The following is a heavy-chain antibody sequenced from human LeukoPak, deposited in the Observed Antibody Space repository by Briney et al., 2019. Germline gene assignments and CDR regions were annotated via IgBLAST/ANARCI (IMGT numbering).Heavy chain of an antibody. V-gene: IGHV3-48*02. CDR2: ISSSSKI. J-gene: IGHJ5*02. Sequence: GGSLRRSCAASGFTVCCYAMAWVPQAPGKGLEWLSYISSSSKINYADSVKGRFTISRDNAKNSLYLQMNSLRDEDTAVYYCARSANPGVHDFDPWGQGTRVTVSS. CDR1: GFTVCCYA. CDR3: ARSANPGVHDFDP. D-gene: IGHD6-6*01.